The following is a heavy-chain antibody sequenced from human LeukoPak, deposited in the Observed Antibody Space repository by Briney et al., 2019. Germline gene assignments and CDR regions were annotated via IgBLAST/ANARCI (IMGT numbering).Heavy chain of an antibody. V-gene: IGHV3-23*01. Sequence: GGSLRLSCAASGFTFSKYAMSWVRQAPGKGLEWVSAISPSDGNTFYADSVKGRFTISRDNSKNTLYLQINSLRAEDTAVYYCVKDDRPYRIAVAAGDYWGQGTLVTVSS. CDR3: VKDDRPYRIAVAAGDY. D-gene: IGHD6-19*01. CDR1: GFTFSKYA. J-gene: IGHJ4*02. CDR2: ISPSDGNT.